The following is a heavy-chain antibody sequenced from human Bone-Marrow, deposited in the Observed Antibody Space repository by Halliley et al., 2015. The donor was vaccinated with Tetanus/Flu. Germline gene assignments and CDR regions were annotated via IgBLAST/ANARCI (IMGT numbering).Heavy chain of an antibody. V-gene: IGHV4-30-4*05. Sequence: WFGYVHHTGTTYYKPSLKSRIIISVDSSKNQFSLKMKSVTAADTATFYCARGQSARGAYYFDYWGQGSRVTVSS. D-gene: IGHD1-26*01. J-gene: IGHJ4*02. CDR3: ARGQSARGAYYFDY. CDR2: VHHTGTT.